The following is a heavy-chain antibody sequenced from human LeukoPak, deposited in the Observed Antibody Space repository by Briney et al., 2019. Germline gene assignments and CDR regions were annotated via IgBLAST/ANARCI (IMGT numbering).Heavy chain of an antibody. CDR3: ARDIGYTYYYDSSRPKKANSAFDI. Sequence: SETLSLTCAVYGGSFSGYYWSWIRQPPRKGLEWIGEINHSGSTNYNPSLKSRVTISVDTSKSQFSLKLSSVTAADTAVYYCARDIGYTYYYDSSRPKKANSAFDIWGQGTMVTVSS. CDR2: INHSGST. J-gene: IGHJ3*02. CDR1: GGSFSGYY. V-gene: IGHV4-34*01. D-gene: IGHD3-22*01.